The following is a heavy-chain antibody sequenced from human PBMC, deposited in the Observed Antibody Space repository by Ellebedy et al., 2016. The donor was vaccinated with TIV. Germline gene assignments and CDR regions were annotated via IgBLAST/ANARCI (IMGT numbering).Heavy chain of an antibody. CDR1: GFTFSDYD. CDR2: ITNSGAGT. V-gene: IGHV3-23*01. J-gene: IGHJ4*02. Sequence: GESLKISCAASGFTFSDYDMSWVRQAPGKGPEWVSAITNSGAGTYYGNSVKGRFTISRDNSKNTVYLQMNSLRAEDTALYYCMAYGSGSRRAFEHWGQGTLVTVSS. D-gene: IGHD3-10*01. CDR3: MAYGSGSRRAFEH.